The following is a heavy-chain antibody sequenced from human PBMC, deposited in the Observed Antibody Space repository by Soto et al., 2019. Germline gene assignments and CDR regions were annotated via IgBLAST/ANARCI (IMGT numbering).Heavy chain of an antibody. CDR2: IIPVFGTA. CDR3: ARKDSFGAVPGGAYYYYY. D-gene: IGHD3-10*01. Sequence: GASVEVSCEASGGTFSNYAISWVRQAPGQGLEWMGGIIPVFGTANYAQKFQGRLTMTVEKSTSTAYMELSSLTSEDTAVYFCARKDSFGAVPGGAYYYYY. J-gene: IGHJ6*01. V-gene: IGHV1-69*06. CDR1: GGTFSNYA.